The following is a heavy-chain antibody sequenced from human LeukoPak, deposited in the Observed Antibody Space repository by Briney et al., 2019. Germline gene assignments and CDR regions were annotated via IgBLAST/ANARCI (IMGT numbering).Heavy chain of an antibody. CDR1: GYTFSSYG. CDR3: AKRRGGNGYNYLDY. J-gene: IGHJ4*02. V-gene: IGHV3-30*18. Sequence: SCKASGYTFSSYGISWVRQAPGKGLEWVALISYDGGNKDYADSVKGRFTISRDNSKNTLYLQMNSLRAEDTAVYYCAKRRGGNGYNYLDYWGQGTLVTVSS. CDR2: ISYDGGNK. D-gene: IGHD5-24*01.